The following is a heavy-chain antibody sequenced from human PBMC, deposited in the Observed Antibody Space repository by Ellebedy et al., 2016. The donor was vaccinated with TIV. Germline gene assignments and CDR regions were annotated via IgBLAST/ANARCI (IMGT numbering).Heavy chain of an antibody. D-gene: IGHD3-16*02. V-gene: IGHV3-23*01. Sequence: PGGSLRLSCAASGFTFRDFAMNWVRQAPGKGLEWVSAISPSGDITYFADSVKGRFTISRDNSQDTVYLQMHSLRAEDTAVYYCTKRVVAWAAFDIWGPGTLVTVSS. CDR1: GFTFRDFA. CDR2: ISPSGDIT. CDR3: TKRVVAWAAFDI. J-gene: IGHJ3*02.